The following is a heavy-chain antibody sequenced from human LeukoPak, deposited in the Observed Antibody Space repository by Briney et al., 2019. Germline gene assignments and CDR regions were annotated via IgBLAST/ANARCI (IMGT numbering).Heavy chain of an antibody. CDR2: ISGSGGST. V-gene: IGHV3-23*01. CDR3: XXXXXXXXXXXXXXXDGSFDY. CDR1: GFTFSSYA. Sequence: PGGSLRLSCAASGFTFSSYAMSWVRQAPGKGLEWVSAISGSGGSTYYAASVKGRFTISRDNSKNTLHLQMNLLRAEDPAVYYCXXXXXXXXXXXXXXXDGSFDYWGQGTLVTVSS. J-gene: IGHJ4*02. D-gene: IGHD3-10*01.